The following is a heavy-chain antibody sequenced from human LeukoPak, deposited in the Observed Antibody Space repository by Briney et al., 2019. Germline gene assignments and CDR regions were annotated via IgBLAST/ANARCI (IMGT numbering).Heavy chain of an antibody. J-gene: IGHJ4*02. Sequence: GGSLRLSCAASGFTFSSYAMSWVRQAPGKGLEWVSAISGSGGSTYYADSAKGRFTISRDNAKNSLFLQMNSLRAEDTAVYYCASGRAGSGWFWGQGTLVTVSS. CDR1: GFTFSSYA. D-gene: IGHD6-19*01. V-gene: IGHV3-23*01. CDR3: ASGRAGSGWF. CDR2: ISGSGGST.